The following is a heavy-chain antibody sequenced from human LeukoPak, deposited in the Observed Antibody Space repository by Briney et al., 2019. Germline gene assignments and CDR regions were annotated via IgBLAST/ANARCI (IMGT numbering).Heavy chain of an antibody. D-gene: IGHD3-22*01. V-gene: IGHV1-69*01. Sequence: SVKVSCKASGGTFSSYAISWVRQAPGQGLEWVGGIIPIFGTANYAQKFQGRVTITADESTSTAYMELSSLRSEDTAVYYCASLYDSSGYYRKPQTYYFDYWGQGTLVTVSS. CDR1: GGTFSSYA. CDR3: ASLYDSSGYYRKPQTYYFDY. CDR2: IIPIFGTA. J-gene: IGHJ4*02.